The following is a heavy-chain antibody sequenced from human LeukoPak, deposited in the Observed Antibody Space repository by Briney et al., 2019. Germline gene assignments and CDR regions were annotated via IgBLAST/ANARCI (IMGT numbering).Heavy chain of an antibody. D-gene: IGHD2-2*02. Sequence: SVKVSCKASGGTFSSYAISWVRQAPGQGLEWMGGIIPIFGSANYAQKFQGRVTITADESTSTAYMELSSLRSEDTAVYYCARVGYCSSTSCYISGYFQHWGQGTLVTVSS. CDR2: IIPIFGSA. CDR3: ARVGYCSSTSCYISGYFQH. J-gene: IGHJ1*01. CDR1: GGTFSSYA. V-gene: IGHV1-69*13.